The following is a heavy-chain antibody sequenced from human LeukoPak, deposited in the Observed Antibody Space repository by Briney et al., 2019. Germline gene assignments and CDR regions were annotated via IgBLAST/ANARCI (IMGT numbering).Heavy chain of an antibody. CDR2: ISGSGGST. CDR3: AKDLGMTATRGYFDY. CDR1: GFTFSSYS. D-gene: IGHD1-26*01. V-gene: IGHV3-23*01. Sequence: GSLRLSCAASGFTFSSYSMNWVRQAPGKGLEWVSAISGSGGSTYYADSVKGRFTISRDNSKNTLYLQMNSLRAEDTAVYYCAKDLGMTATRGYFDYWGQGTLVTVSS. J-gene: IGHJ4*02.